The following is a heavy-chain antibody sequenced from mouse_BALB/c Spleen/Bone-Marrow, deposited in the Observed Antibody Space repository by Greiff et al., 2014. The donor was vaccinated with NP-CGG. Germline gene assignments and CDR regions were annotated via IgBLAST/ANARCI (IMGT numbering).Heavy chain of an antibody. CDR2: INPGSGAT. J-gene: IGHJ4*01. Sequence: VQLQESGANLVRPGTSVKVSCKASGYAFTNYLIEWVKQRPGQGLEWIGVINPGSGATNYNEKFKGKATLTADKSSSTAYMQLSSLTSDDSAVYFCARKLGTSYAMDYWGQGTSVTVSS. CDR3: ARKLGTSYAMDY. CDR1: GYAFTNYL. D-gene: IGHD4-1*01. V-gene: IGHV1-54*01.